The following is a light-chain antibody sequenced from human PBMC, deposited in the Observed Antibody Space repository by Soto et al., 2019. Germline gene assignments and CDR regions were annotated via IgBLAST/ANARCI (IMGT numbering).Light chain of an antibody. CDR1: SSNIGNNY. J-gene: IGLJ2*01. Sequence: QSVLTQPPSVSAAPGQKVTISCSGGSSNIGNNYVSWYQQLPGTAPKLLIYDNDKRPSGVPDRFSGSKSGASATLGITGLQTGDEADYYCGTWDSSLGAVVFGGGTKVTVL. CDR2: DND. CDR3: GTWDSSLGAVV. V-gene: IGLV1-51*01.